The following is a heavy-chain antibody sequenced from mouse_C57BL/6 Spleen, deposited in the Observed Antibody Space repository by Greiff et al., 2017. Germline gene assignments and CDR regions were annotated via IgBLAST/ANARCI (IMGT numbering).Heavy chain of an antibody. CDR2: IDPNSGGT. J-gene: IGHJ4*01. D-gene: IGHD3-1*01. V-gene: IGHV1-72*01. CDR1: GYTFTSYW. Sequence: VQLQQSGAELVKPGASVKLSCKASGYTFTSYWMHWVKQRPGRGLEWIGRIDPNSGGTKYNEKFKSQATLTVDKPSSTAYMQLSSLTSEDSAVYYCARQLEDAMDYWGQGTSVTVSS. CDR3: ARQLEDAMDY.